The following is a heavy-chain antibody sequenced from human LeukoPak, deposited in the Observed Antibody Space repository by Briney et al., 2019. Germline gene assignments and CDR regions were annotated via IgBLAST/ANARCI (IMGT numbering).Heavy chain of an antibody. D-gene: IGHD3-3*01. CDR3: ARAMYYDFWSGYYKDYYYYYMDV. CDR2: IYTSGST. V-gene: IGHV4-61*02. Sequence: SETLSLTCTVSGGSISSGSYYWSWIRQPAGKGLEWIGRIYTSGSTNYNPSLKSRVTISVDTSKNQFSLKLSSVTAADTAVYYCARAMYYDFWSGYYKDYYYYYMDVWGKGTTVTVS. J-gene: IGHJ6*03. CDR1: GGSISSGSYY.